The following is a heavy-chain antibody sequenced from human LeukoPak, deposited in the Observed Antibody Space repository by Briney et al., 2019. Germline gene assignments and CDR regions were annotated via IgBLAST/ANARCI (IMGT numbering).Heavy chain of an antibody. Sequence: EASVKVSXKASGGTFSSYTISWVRQAPGQGLEWMGRIFPILGIANYAQKFHGRVTITADKSTSTAYMELSSLRSEDTAVYYCAGHLSIAVAEYYFDYWGQGTLVTVSS. CDR3: AGHLSIAVAEYYFDY. J-gene: IGHJ4*02. CDR1: GGTFSSYT. V-gene: IGHV1-69*02. CDR2: IFPILGIA. D-gene: IGHD6-19*01.